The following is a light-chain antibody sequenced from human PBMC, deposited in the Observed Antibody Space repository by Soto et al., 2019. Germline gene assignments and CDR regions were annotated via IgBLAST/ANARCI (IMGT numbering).Light chain of an antibody. V-gene: IGKV1-5*01. Sequence: DIQMTQSPSTLSASVGDRVTINCRARQTISIWLAWYQQKPGKAPKLLIYDASILESGVPSRFSGSGSGTEFTLTISSLQPDDFATYYCQQYNSYRTFGQGTKVDI. CDR2: DAS. CDR1: QTISIW. J-gene: IGKJ1*01. CDR3: QQYNSYRT.